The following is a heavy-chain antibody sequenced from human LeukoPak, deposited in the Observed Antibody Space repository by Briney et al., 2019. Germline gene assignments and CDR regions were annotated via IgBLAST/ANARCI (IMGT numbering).Heavy chain of an antibody. Sequence: TGGSLRLSWEASGVTFTSYSMNWVAKAPGKGLEWVSPIIGGGGSTYYADSVKGRFTISRDNSKNTLYLQVNSLRAEDTAVYYCAKEGGSGGWYGPYYFDYWGQGTLVTVSS. CDR1: GVTFTSYS. CDR3: AKEGGSGGWYGPYYFDY. CDR2: IIGGGGST. V-gene: IGHV3-23*01. D-gene: IGHD6-19*01. J-gene: IGHJ4*02.